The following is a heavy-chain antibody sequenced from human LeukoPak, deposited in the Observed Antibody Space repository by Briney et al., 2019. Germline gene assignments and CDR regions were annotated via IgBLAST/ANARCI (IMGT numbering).Heavy chain of an antibody. J-gene: IGHJ6*02. Sequence: PGGSLRLSCAASGFTFNNYAMSWVRQSPGKGLEWVANIKQDGREKYYVDSVKGRFTISRDNAKNSLYLQMNSLRAEDTAVYYCARDDGGWGPHHTADYYYYYGMDVWGQGTTVTVSS. CDR3: ARDDGGWGPHHTADYYYYYGMDV. CDR2: IKQDGREK. D-gene: IGHD6-19*01. V-gene: IGHV3-7*03. CDR1: GFTFNNYA.